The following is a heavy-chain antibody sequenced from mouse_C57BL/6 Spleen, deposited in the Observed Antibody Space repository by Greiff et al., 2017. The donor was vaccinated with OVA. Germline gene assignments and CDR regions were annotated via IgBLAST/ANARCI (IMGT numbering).Heavy chain of an antibody. CDR2: IYPSDSET. CDR1: GYTFTSYW. D-gene: IGHD2-1*01. V-gene: IGHV1-61*01. CDR3: ARGKGYYGNFYWYFDV. J-gene: IGHJ1*03. Sequence: QVQLQQPGAELVRPGSSVKLSCKASGYTFTSYWMDWVKQRPGQGLEWIGNIYPSDSETHYNQKFKDKATLTVDKSSSTAYMQLSSLTSEDSAVYYCARGKGYYGNFYWYFDVWGTGTTVTVSS.